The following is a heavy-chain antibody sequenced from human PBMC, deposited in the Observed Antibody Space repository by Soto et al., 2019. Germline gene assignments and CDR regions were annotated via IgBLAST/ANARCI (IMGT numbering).Heavy chain of an antibody. Sequence: TGGSLRLSCAASGFTFSDYYMSWIRQSPGKGLEWVSYISSSGSTIYYADSVKGRFTISRDNAKNSLYLQMNSLRAEDTAVYYCARGGDYDFWSGYYPPSDYWGQGTLVTVSS. V-gene: IGHV3-11*01. CDR2: ISSSGSTI. CDR1: GFTFSDYY. D-gene: IGHD3-3*01. J-gene: IGHJ4*02. CDR3: ARGGDYDFWSGYYPPSDY.